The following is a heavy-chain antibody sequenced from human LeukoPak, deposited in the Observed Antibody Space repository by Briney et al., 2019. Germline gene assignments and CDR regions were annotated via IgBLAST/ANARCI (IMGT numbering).Heavy chain of an antibody. CDR2: FDPEDGET. D-gene: IGHD2-2*01. V-gene: IGHV1-24*01. Sequence: ASVKVSCKVSGYTLTELSMHWVRQAPGKGLEWMGGFDPEDGETIYAQKFQGRVTMTEDTSTDTAYMELSSLRSEDTAVYYCATAGYQLLFRDNYYYGMDVWGQGATVTVSS. CDR1: GYTLTELS. CDR3: ATAGYQLLFRDNYYYGMDV. J-gene: IGHJ6*02.